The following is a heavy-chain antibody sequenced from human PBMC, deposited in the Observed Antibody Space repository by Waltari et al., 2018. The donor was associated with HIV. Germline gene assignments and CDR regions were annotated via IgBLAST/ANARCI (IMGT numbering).Heavy chain of an antibody. CDR3: AKDQSPAPPYNWFDP. Sequence: EVQLVESGGGWVQPGRSLRHSCAAPGFTFDDDAMHWVRQAAGKGLGFISGISWNSGSLGYADSVKRRFTISRDNAKNSLYLQMNSLRAADTALYYCAKDQSPAPPYNWFDPWGQGTLVTVSS. J-gene: IGHJ5*02. CDR2: ISWNSGSL. D-gene: IGHD6-25*01. CDR1: GFTFDDDA. V-gene: IGHV3-9*01.